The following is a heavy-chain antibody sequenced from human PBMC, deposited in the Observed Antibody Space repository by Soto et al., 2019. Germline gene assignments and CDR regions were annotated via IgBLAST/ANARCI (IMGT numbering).Heavy chain of an antibody. V-gene: IGHV3-30*03. Sequence: QVHLVASGGGVVQPGRSLRRSCAASGFSFSTYGMRWVRQAPGKGLEWVAFISNDGSNKYYADSVKGRFTISRDNSKNTLYLQMNSLRAEDTAVYYCATGFGNYWAFDYLGQGTLVTVSS. CDR2: ISNDGSNK. CDR3: ATGFGNYWAFDY. J-gene: IGHJ4*02. D-gene: IGHD1-26*01. CDR1: GFSFSTYG.